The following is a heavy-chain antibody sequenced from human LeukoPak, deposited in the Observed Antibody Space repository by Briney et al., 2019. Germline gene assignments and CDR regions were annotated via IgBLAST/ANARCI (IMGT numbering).Heavy chain of an antibody. J-gene: IGHJ5*02. Sequence: PGRSLRLSCAASGFTFSSYGMHWVRQAPGKGLEWVAVISYDGSNKYYADSVKGRFTISRDNSKNTLYLQMNSLRAEDTAVYYCAKTASGSYYRFDPWGQGTLVTVSS. V-gene: IGHV3-30*18. CDR1: GFTFSSYG. D-gene: IGHD1-26*01. CDR3: AKTASGSYYRFDP. CDR2: ISYDGSNK.